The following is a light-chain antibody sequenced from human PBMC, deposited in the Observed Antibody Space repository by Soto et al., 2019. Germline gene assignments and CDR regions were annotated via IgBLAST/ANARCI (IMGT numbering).Light chain of an antibody. CDR1: QSIYTY. V-gene: IGKV1-39*01. J-gene: IGKJ4*01. Sequence: DIQMTQSPSSLSASVGDRVTITCLATQSIYTYLSWYQQKPGKAPKLLISAASSLESGVPSRFSGSGSGTDCSLTISSLQPEDVATYYCQQTYSTPLTFGGGTKVDIK. CDR3: QQTYSTPLT. CDR2: AAS.